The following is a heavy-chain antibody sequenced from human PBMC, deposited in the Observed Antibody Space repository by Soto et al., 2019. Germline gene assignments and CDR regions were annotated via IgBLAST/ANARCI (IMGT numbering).Heavy chain of an antibody. J-gene: IGHJ6*02. CDR2: ISYDGSNK. CDR1: GFTFSSYA. CDR3: ARDRAAGLYYCWSGYPLSHGMDV. D-gene: IGHD3-3*01. V-gene: IGHV3-30-3*01. Sequence: GGSLRLSCAASGFTFSSYAIHWVRQAPGKGLEWVAVISYDGSNKYNADSVKGRFTISRDNSKNTLYLQMNSLRGEDTAVYHCARDRAAGLYYCWSGYPLSHGMDVCGQGTTCTVSS.